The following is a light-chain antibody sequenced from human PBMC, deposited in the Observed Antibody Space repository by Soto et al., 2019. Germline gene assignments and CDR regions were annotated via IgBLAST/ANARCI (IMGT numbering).Light chain of an antibody. J-gene: IGKJ1*01. CDR1: QDVGKW. Sequence: DIQMTQSQSSVSPSVGDRVTITCRASQDVGKWLAWYQQKPGKAPTLLIHGASSLQSGVPSRYSGSGYGTDFTLTINSLQPEDFATYYCQQANSFPITFGQGTMVDI. V-gene: IGKV1-12*01. CDR3: QQANSFPIT. CDR2: GAS.